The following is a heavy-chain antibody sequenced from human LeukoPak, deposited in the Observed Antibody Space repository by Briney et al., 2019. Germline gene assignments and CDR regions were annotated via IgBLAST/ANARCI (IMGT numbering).Heavy chain of an antibody. Sequence: ASVKVSCKASGYTFTGYYMHWVRQAPEQGLSGLGRINPNSGGTNYAQKFQGRVTMTRDTSISTAYMELSRLRSDDTAVYYCARAHWNDGNWFDPWGQGTLVTVSS. J-gene: IGHJ5*02. D-gene: IGHD1-1*01. V-gene: IGHV1-2*06. CDR1: GYTFTGYY. CDR2: INPNSGGT. CDR3: ARAHWNDGNWFDP.